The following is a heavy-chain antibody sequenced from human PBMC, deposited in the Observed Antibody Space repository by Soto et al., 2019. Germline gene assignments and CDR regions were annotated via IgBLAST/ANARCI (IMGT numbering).Heavy chain of an antibody. CDR3: AKEIGGYFFDS. V-gene: IGHV3-23*01. J-gene: IGHJ4*02. D-gene: IGHD3-16*01. Sequence: EVQLLESGGGLVQPGGSLRLSCAASGFTFSTFAMSWVRQAPGKGLESVSRISGSGGTTYYADSVKGRFTISRDNSKNTLYLQVNSLRAEDTAVYYCAKEIGGYFFDSWGQGTLGAVSS. CDR2: ISGSGGTT. CDR1: GFTFSTFA.